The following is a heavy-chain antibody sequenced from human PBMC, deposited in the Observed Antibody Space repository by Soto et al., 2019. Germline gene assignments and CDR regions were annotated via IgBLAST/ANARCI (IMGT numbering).Heavy chain of an antibody. CDR2: VIPIFGTP. Sequence: QVQLVQSGAEVKKPGSSVKVSCKAPGGTFSTYAISWVRQAPGQGLEWMGGVIPIFGTPKYAQKFQGRVTITADESTSTGYMELRSLRSEDTAVYYWARSQGGSSSLDIYYYYYYGMDVWGQGTRVTVSS. J-gene: IGHJ6*02. V-gene: IGHV1-69*01. CDR3: ARSQGGSSSLDIYYYYYYGMDV. CDR1: GGTFSTYA. D-gene: IGHD2-15*01.